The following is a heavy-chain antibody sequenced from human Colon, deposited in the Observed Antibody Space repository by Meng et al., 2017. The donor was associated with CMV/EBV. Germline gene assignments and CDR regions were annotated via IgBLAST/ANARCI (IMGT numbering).Heavy chain of an antibody. CDR3: ATPRALDY. CDR1: GYTFVDQR. J-gene: IGHJ4*02. CDR2: VDPEDDET. V-gene: IGHV1-69-2*01. Sequence: KISWKVSGYTFVDQRICWVRQAPRKGLGWMGRVDPEDDETIYAEKFQGRVTITADTSTDTAYMELSSLNSEDTAVYYCATPRALDYWGQGTLVTVSS.